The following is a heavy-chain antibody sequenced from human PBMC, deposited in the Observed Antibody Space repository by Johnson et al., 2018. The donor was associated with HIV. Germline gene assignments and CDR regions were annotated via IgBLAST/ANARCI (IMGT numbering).Heavy chain of an antibody. J-gene: IGHJ3*02. V-gene: IGHV3-15*01. CDR1: GFTFSTFG. D-gene: IGHD3-10*01. Sequence: EVQLVESGGGVVQPGGSLRLSCAASGFTFSTFGMHWVRQAPGKGLEWVGRFKSKTDGGTTDYAAPVKGSFTISRDASKNTPYLQMNSLKTEDTAVYYCTTGADLWFGDDDAFDIWGQGTMVTVSS. CDR3: TTGADLWFGDDDAFDI. CDR2: FKSKTDGGTT.